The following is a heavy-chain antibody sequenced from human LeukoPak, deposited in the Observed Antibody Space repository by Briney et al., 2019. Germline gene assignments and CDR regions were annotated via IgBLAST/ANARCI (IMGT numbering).Heavy chain of an antibody. CDR3: AKAGSGWYAPY. V-gene: IGHV3-30*02. CDR2: VRYDGNDK. CDR1: GFTFSAYG. J-gene: IGHJ4*02. D-gene: IGHD6-19*01. Sequence: GGSLRLSCAASGFTFSAYGMQWVRQAPGKGLEWVAFVRYDGNDKYYADSVKGRFTISRDNSKNTVYLQMNSLRAEDTAVYYCAKAGSGWYAPYWGQGILVTVSS.